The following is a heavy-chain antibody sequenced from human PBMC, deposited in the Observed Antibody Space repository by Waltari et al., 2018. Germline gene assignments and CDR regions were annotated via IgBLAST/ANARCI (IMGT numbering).Heavy chain of an antibody. J-gene: IGHJ6*02. CDR2: IIPIFGTA. V-gene: IGHV1-69*08. CDR3: ADAYYYGSGSYYGMDV. D-gene: IGHD3-10*01. CDR1: GGTFSSYA. Sequence: QVQLVQSGAEVKKPGSSVKVSCKASGGTFSSYAISWVRQAPGQGLAWMGRIIPIFGTANYAQKFQGRVTITADKSTSTAYMELSSLRSEDTAVYYCADAYYYGSGSYYGMDVWGQGTTVTVSS.